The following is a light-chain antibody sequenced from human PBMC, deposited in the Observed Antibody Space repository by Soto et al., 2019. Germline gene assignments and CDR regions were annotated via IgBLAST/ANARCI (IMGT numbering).Light chain of an antibody. Sequence: DIQMTQSPSSLSASVGDTVTITCRASQSISSWLAWYQQKPGKAPKLLIYKASSLESGVPSRFSGSGSGTEFTLTISSLQPDDFATYYCQQYNTWTFGQGTKVDIK. CDR1: QSISSW. J-gene: IGKJ1*01. CDR3: QQYNTWT. CDR2: KAS. V-gene: IGKV1-5*03.